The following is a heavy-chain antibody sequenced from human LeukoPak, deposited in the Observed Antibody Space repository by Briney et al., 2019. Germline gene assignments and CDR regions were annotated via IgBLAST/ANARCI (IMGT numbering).Heavy chain of an antibody. CDR1: GFTFSTYS. J-gene: IGHJ4*02. Sequence: GGSLRLSCAASGFTFSTYSMNWVRQAPGKRLEWVSSISSRSSYIYYADSMKGRFTISRDNAKNSLYLQMNSLRAEDTAVYYCARDGGCTGGSCYRRFDYWGQGTLVTVSS. CDR2: ISSRSSYI. CDR3: ARDGGCTGGSCYRRFDY. V-gene: IGHV3-21*01. D-gene: IGHD2-15*01.